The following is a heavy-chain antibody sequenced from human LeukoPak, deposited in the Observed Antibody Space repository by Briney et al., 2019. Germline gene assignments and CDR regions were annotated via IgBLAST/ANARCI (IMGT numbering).Heavy chain of an antibody. CDR1: GFTFSSYA. Sequence: GGSLRLSCAASGFTFSSYAMHWVGQAPGKGLEWVAVISYDGSNKYYADSVKGRFTISRDNPKNTLYLQMNSLRAEDTAVYYCARVGSKYSSSWYILDYWGQGTLVTVSS. J-gene: IGHJ4*02. CDR2: ISYDGSNK. V-gene: IGHV3-30*04. CDR3: ARVGSKYSSSWYILDY. D-gene: IGHD6-13*01.